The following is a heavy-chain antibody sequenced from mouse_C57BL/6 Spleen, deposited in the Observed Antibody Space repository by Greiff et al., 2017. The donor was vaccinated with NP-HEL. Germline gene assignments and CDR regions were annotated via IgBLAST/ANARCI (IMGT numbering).Heavy chain of an antibody. V-gene: IGHV1-50*01. CDR3: ASLDFDY. J-gene: IGHJ2*01. Sequence: QVQLQQPGAALVKPGASVKLSCKASGYTFTSYWMQWVKQRPGQGLEWIGEIDPSDSYTNYNQKFKGKATLTVDTSSSTAYMKLSSLTSEYSAVYYCASLDFDYWGQGTTLTVAS. CDR1: GYTFTSYW. CDR2: IDPSDSYT.